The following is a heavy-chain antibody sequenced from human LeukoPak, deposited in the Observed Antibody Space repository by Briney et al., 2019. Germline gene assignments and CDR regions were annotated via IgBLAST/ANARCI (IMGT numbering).Heavy chain of an antibody. V-gene: IGHV3-53*01. D-gene: IGHD1-1*01. Sequence: GGSLRLSCAASGFTVSSNYMSWVRPAPGKGLEWVSVIYSGGSTYYADSVEGRFTISRDNSKNTLYLQMNSLRAEDTAVYYCASYNPYYWGQGTLVTVSS. CDR2: IYSGGST. J-gene: IGHJ4*02. CDR3: ASYNPYY. CDR1: GFTVSSNY.